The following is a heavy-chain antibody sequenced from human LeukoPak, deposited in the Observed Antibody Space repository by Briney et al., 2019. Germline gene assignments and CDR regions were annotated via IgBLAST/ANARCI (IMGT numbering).Heavy chain of an antibody. CDR1: GGSISSYY. CDR3: ARYWRFGEHAFDY. J-gene: IGHJ4*02. V-gene: IGHV4-59*01. Sequence: PSETLSLTCTVSGGSISSYYWSWIRQPPGKGLEWIGYIYYSGSTNYNPSLKSRVTISVDTSKNQFSLKLSSVTAADTAVYYCARYWRFGEHAFDYWGQGTLVTVSS. D-gene: IGHD3-10*01. CDR2: IYYSGST.